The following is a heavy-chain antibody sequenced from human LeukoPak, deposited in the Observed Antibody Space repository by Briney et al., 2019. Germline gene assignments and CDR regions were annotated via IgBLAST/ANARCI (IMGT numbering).Heavy chain of an antibody. V-gene: IGHV3-21*01. J-gene: IGHJ4*02. CDR2: ISVRSNYI. CDR3: VRLRRNSDTSGYYYYYDF. D-gene: IGHD3-22*01. Sequence: GGSLRLSCAASGYTFSSFSINWVRQAPGKGLEWVSSISVRSNYIYYADPVRGRFTISRDDARDSLYLQMNSLRAEDTAVYYCVRLRRNSDTSGYYYYYDFWGQGTLVTVSS. CDR1: GYTFSSFS.